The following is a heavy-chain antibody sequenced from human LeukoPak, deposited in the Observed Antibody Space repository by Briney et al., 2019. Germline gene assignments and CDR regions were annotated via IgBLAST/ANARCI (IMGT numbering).Heavy chain of an antibody. J-gene: IGHJ6*03. CDR3: AKVAHYDFWCGPDYYMDV. Sequence: GGSLRLSCAASGFTFSSYAMSWVRQAPGKGLEWVSAISGSGGSTYYADSVKGRFTISRDNSKNTLYLQMNSLRAEDTAVYYCAKVAHYDFWCGPDYYMDVWGKGTTVTVSS. D-gene: IGHD3-3*01. V-gene: IGHV3-23*01. CDR1: GFTFSSYA. CDR2: ISGSGGST.